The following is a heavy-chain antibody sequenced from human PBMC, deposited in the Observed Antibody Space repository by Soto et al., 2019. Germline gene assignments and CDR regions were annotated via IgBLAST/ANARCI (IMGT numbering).Heavy chain of an antibody. D-gene: IGHD3-10*01. CDR3: ALWDYGSGPLSTHDY. CDR1: GGSISSSNW. CDR2: IYHSGST. J-gene: IGHJ4*02. Sequence: QVQLQESGPGLVKPSGTLSLTCAVSGGSISSSNWWSWVRQPPGKGLEWIGEIYHSGSTNYNPSLKSRVTISVDKSKNQFSPKLSSVTAADTAVYYCALWDYGSGPLSTHDYWGQGTLVTVSS. V-gene: IGHV4-4*02.